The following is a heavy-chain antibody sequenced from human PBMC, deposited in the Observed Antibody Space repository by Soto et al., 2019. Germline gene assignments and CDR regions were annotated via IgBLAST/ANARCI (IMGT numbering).Heavy chain of an antibody. D-gene: IGHD6-13*01. CDR3: ASTYSTSWYSFDP. CDR2: IFSNDEK. CDR1: GFSLSNAGLG. Sequence: QVTVKESGPVLVKPTETLTLTCTVSGFSLSNAGLGVSWIRQPPGKALEWLAHIFSNDEKSYSTSLKSRLTISKDTSKSQVVLIMTNMDPVDTATYYCASTYSTSWYSFDPWGQGTLVTVSS. V-gene: IGHV2-26*04. J-gene: IGHJ5*02.